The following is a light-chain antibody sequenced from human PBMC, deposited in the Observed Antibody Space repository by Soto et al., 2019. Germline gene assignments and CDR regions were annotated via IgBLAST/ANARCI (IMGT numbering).Light chain of an antibody. CDR1: QSVSSS. CDR3: QQYGSSGT. V-gene: IGKV3-20*01. Sequence: DIVMTHSPATLSVSPWERATLSCRASQSVSSSLAWYQQKPGRSPRLLIYGASNRATGIPDRFSASGSGTDFTLTISRLEPEDFAVYYCQQYGSSGTFGPGTKVDIK. J-gene: IGKJ3*01. CDR2: GAS.